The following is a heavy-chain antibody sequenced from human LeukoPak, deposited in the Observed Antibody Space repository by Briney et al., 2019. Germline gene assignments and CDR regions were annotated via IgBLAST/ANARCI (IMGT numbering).Heavy chain of an antibody. D-gene: IGHD2-21*01. CDR3: ARGMVVANSWVDH. CDR2: ISAYNGNT. CDR1: GYTFTIYG. J-gene: IGHJ5*02. Sequence: ASVTVSFKASGYTFTIYGINWVRQAPGQGLEWMGWISAYNGNTNYSQNLHGRVTMTTDTSTSTAYLELRSLGSDDTAVDYCARGMVVANSWVDHWGQGTLVTVSS. V-gene: IGHV1-18*01.